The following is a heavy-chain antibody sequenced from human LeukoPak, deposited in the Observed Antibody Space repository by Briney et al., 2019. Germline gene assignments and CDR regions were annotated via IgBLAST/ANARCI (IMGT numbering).Heavy chain of an antibody. Sequence: SETLSLTCTVSGGSFTDYYWGWIRQPPGKGLEWIGSIYYSGSTYYNPSLKSRVTISVDTSKNQFSLKLSSVTAADTAVYYCARDGIWGQGTLVTVSS. CDR1: GGSFTDYY. D-gene: IGHD1-14*01. CDR2: IYYSGST. J-gene: IGHJ4*02. V-gene: IGHV4-39*07. CDR3: ARDGI.